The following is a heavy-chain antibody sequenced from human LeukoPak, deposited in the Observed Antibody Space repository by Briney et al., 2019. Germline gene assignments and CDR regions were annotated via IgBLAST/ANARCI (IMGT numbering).Heavy chain of an antibody. CDR1: GFTFSSSS. CDR2: ISSSSSTI. V-gene: IGHV3-48*01. CDR3: AREPEYSSGWPVGRFDY. Sequence: PGGSLRLSCAASGFTFSSSSMNWVRQAPGKGLEWVAYISSSSSTIHYAGSVKGRFTISRDNAKNSLYLQMNSLRAEDTAVYYCAREPEYSSGWPVGRFDYWGQGTLVTVSS. J-gene: IGHJ4*02. D-gene: IGHD6-19*01.